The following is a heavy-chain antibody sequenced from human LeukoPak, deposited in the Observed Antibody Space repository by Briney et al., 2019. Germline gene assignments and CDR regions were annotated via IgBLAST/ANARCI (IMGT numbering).Heavy chain of an antibody. V-gene: IGHV1-69*04. CDR3: ARDFATTVTTLDY. Sequence: GSSVKVSCKASGGTFSSYAISWVRQAPGQGLEWMGRIIPILGIANYAQKFQGRVTITADKSTSTAYMELSSLRSEDTAVYYCARDFATTVTTLDYWGQGTLVTVSS. J-gene: IGHJ4*02. CDR2: IIPILGIA. CDR1: GGTFSSYA. D-gene: IGHD4-17*01.